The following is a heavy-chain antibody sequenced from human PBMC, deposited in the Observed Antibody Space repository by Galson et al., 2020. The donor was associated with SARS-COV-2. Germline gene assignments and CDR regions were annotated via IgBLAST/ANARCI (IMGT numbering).Heavy chain of an antibody. Sequence: GESLKISCAAAGFTLGSFAMHWVRQAPGKGLEWVAVTSYDGSNKYYADSVKGRFTISRDNSKNTLSLQLNSLRAEDTAVYFCARATGYISRGYYLDSWGQGTLVTVSS. CDR2: TSYDGSNK. D-gene: IGHD3-22*01. CDR3: ARATGYISRGYYLDS. J-gene: IGHJ4*02. V-gene: IGHV3-30-3*01. CDR1: GFTLGSFA.